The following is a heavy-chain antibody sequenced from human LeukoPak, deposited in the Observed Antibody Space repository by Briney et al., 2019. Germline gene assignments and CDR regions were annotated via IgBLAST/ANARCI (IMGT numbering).Heavy chain of an antibody. J-gene: IGHJ6*03. Sequence: GASVKVSCKASGGTFSSYAISWVRQAPGQGLEWMGRIIPIFGTANYAQKFQGRVTITADKSTSTAYMELSSLRSEDTAVYYCARGTLSVYDSSGYYYYYYMDVWGKGTTVTVSS. CDR2: IIPIFGTA. D-gene: IGHD3-22*01. CDR1: GGTFSSYA. CDR3: ARGTLSVYDSSGYYYYYYMDV. V-gene: IGHV1-69*06.